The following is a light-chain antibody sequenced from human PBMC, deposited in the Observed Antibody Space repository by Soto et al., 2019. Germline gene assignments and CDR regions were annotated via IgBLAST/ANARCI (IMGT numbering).Light chain of an antibody. J-gene: IGKJ1*01. CDR2: KAS. Sequence: DIQMTQSPSTLAASVGDTVTITCRASQSISSWLAWYQHKPGKAPKLLIQKASSLESGVPSRFSGSRSGTEFALTITTVQPDDFATDYCQQSRTFGQGTKVEIK. CDR3: QQSRT. CDR1: QSISSW. V-gene: IGKV1-5*03.